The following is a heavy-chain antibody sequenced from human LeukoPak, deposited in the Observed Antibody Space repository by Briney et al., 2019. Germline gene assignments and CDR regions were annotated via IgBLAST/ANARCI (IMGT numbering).Heavy chain of an antibody. J-gene: IGHJ4*02. D-gene: IGHD6-13*01. V-gene: IGHV3-9*01. CDR2: ISWNSGSI. Sequence: LPGRSLRLSCAASGFTFDDYAMHWVRQAPGKGLEWVSGISWNSGSIGYADSVKGRFTISRDNAKNSLYLQMNSLRAEDTALYYCAKDSAGWAFYYFDYWGQGTLVTVSS. CDR1: GFTFDDYA. CDR3: AKDSAGWAFYYFDY.